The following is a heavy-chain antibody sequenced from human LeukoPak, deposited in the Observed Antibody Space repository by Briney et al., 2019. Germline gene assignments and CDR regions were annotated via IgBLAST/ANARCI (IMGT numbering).Heavy chain of an antibody. V-gene: IGHV3-30*02. D-gene: IGHD2-8*01. J-gene: IGHJ5*02. Sequence: GGSLRLSCAASGFSFSSYGMHWVRQAPGKGLEWVAFIRYDGSNKYDADSVKGRFTISRDNSKNTVYLQMSSLRTEDTAVYFCAQDVPIERVPGVGPGSWGQGTLVTVSS. CDR3: AQDVPIERVPGVGPGS. CDR2: IRYDGSNK. CDR1: GFSFSSYG.